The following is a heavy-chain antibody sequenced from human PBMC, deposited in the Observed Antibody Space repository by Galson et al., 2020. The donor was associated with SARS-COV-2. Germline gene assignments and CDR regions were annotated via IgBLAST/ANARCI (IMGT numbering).Heavy chain of an antibody. CDR3: AKGATLLWFGE. CDR1: GFSFSSYG. V-gene: IGHV3-30*18. CDR2: ISYDGSDK. D-gene: IGHD3-10*01. Sequence: GESLKISCAASGFSFSSYGMHWVRQAPGKGLEWVALISYDGSDKYYADSVRGRFTISRDNSKNTLYLQLNSLRADDTAVYYCAKGATLLWFGEWGQGTLVTVSS. J-gene: IGHJ4*02.